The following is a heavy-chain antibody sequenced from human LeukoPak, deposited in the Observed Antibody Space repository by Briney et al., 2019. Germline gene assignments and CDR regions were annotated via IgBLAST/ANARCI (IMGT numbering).Heavy chain of an antibody. V-gene: IGHV4-39*01. CDR3: ARHRGYSYGPYYYYYYMDV. J-gene: IGHJ6*03. Sequence: SETLSLTCTVSGGSISSSSYYWGWIRQPPGKGLEWIGSIYYSGSTYYNPSLKSRVTISVDTSKNQLSLKLSSVTAADTAVYYCARHRGYSYGPYYYYYYMDVWGKGTTVTVSS. CDR2: IYYSGST. CDR1: GGSISSSSYY. D-gene: IGHD5-18*01.